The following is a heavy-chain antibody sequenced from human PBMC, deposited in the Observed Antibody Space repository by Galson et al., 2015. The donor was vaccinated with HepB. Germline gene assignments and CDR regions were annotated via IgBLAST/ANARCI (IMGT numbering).Heavy chain of an antibody. V-gene: IGHV4-39*01. CDR1: GGSITSTSYY. D-gene: IGHD2-2*01. J-gene: IGHJ3*01. Sequence: ETLSLTCTVSGGSITSTSYYWGWIRQPPGKGLEWIGSIFNSGSTYYSPSLKSRVTISVDTSKNQFFPKLSSVTAADTAVYYCARVPANDTFDVWGQGTMVTVSS. CDR2: IFNSGST. CDR3: ARVPANDTFDV.